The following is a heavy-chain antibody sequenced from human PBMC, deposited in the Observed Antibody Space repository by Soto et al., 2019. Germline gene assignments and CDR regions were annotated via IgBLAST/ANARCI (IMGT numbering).Heavy chain of an antibody. Sequence: SETLSLTCTVSGGSISSYYWSWIRQPPGKGLEWIGYIYYSGSTNYNPSLKSRVTISVGTSKNQFSLKLSSVTAADTAVYYCAGETSGSYYLGYYYYGMDVWGQGTTVTVSS. V-gene: IGHV4-59*01. CDR2: IYYSGST. D-gene: IGHD1-26*01. CDR3: AGETSGSYYLGYYYYGMDV. CDR1: GGSISSYY. J-gene: IGHJ6*02.